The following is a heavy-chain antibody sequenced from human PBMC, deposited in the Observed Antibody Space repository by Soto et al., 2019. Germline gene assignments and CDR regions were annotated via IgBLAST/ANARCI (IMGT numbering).Heavy chain of an antibody. J-gene: IGHJ4*02. Sequence: ASVKVSCKTSGFTFTSYLLHWVRQAPGQGLEWMGVFHPSARLTSLAQKFQGRVTINGDASTTTVYMEVRSLTSEDTAVYYCAKSGEQDGLHYFDWLLSDWGQGTLVTVSS. CDR3: AKSGEQDGLHYFDWLLSD. CDR2: FHPSARLT. CDR1: GFTFTSYL. D-gene: IGHD3-9*01. V-gene: IGHV1-46*01.